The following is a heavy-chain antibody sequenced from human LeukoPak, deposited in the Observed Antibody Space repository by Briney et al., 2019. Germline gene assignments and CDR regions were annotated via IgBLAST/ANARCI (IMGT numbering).Heavy chain of an antibody. Sequence: GGSLRLSCAASGFTFSSYSMNWVRQAPGKGLEWVSSISSSSSYIYYADSVKGRFIISRDNAKNSVYLQMNSMRTEDTAVYYCARDRGYGDHRSWFDPWGEGAQVTVSS. CDR3: ARDRGYGDHRSWFDP. D-gene: IGHD5-12*01. V-gene: IGHV3-21*01. CDR1: GFTFSSYS. J-gene: IGHJ5*02. CDR2: ISSSSSYI.